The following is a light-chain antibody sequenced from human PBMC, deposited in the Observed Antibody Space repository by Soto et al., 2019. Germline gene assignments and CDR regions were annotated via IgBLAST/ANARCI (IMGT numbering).Light chain of an antibody. V-gene: IGLV1-44*01. CDR2: TDN. CDR3: GAWDESLNGYV. J-gene: IGLJ1*01. Sequence: SVPSLPPSACGTPGQRSTISCSGGISNIGINTVNWYQQLPGTAPKVLIYTDNQRPSGVPDRFSGSKSGTSASLAINGLQSGDEADYYCGAWDESLNGYVFGTGTKVTAL. CDR1: ISNIGINT.